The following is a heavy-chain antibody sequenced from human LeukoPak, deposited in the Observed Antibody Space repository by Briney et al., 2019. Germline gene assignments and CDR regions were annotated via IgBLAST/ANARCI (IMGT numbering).Heavy chain of an antibody. J-gene: IGHJ3*02. Sequence: SETLSLTCTVSGGSIDAYYWTWIRQPGDKRLEWLGRMFTSSDTYYNPSLRGRLTISLDTAKNQIFLKLTSVTAADTAVYYCATSGSGYGYDAFDIWGQGTMVTVSS. V-gene: IGHV4-4*07. CDR2: MFTSSDT. CDR3: ATSGSGYGYDAFDI. D-gene: IGHD5-12*01. CDR1: GGSIDAYY.